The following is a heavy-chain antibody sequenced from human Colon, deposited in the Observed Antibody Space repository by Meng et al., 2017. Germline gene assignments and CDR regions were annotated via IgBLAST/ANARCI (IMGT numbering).Heavy chain of an antibody. CDR3: ARVGYIYYFDY. CDR2: INHSGST. D-gene: IGHD5-18*01. V-gene: IGHV4-34*01. Sequence: SETLSLTCGVYGGSFSGYHWTWIRQPPGKGLEWIGEINHSGSTNYNPSLKSRVTISVDTSKNQLSLNLSSVNAADTAVYYCARVGYIYYFDYWGHGNLVNGAS. CDR1: GGSFSGYH. J-gene: IGHJ4*01.